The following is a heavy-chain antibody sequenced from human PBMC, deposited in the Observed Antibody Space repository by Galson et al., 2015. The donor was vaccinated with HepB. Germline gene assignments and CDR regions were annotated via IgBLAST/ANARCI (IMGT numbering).Heavy chain of an antibody. Sequence: SVKVSCKASGYTFTSYDINWVRQATGQGLEWMGWMNPNSGNTGYAQEFQGRVTMTRNTSISTAYMELSSLRSEDTAVYYCARLGGTIFGVVTYYYMDVWGKGTTVTVSS. D-gene: IGHD3-3*01. CDR1: GYTFTSYD. CDR2: MNPNSGNT. J-gene: IGHJ6*03. V-gene: IGHV1-8*01. CDR3: ARLGGTIFGVVTYYYMDV.